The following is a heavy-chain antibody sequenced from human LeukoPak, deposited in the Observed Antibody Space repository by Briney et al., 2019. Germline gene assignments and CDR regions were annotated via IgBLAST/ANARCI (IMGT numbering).Heavy chain of an antibody. CDR2: ISSNGGST. J-gene: IGHJ4*02. CDR3: ARDLTRTDN. V-gene: IGHV3-64D*09. CDR1: GFTFSSYT. Sequence: GGSLRLSCSASGFTFSSYTMHWVRQAPGKGLEYVSGISSNGGSTYYADSVKGRFTISRDNSKNTLFLQMSSLRAEDTALYYCARDLTRTDNWGQGTLVTVSS. D-gene: IGHD1/OR15-1a*01.